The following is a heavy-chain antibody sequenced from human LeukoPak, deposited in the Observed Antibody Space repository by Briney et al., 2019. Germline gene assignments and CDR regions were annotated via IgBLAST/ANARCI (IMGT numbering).Heavy chain of an antibody. V-gene: IGHV3-48*03. D-gene: IGHD2-8*01. CDR2: ISSSGSTI. Sequence: GGSLRLSCAASGFTFSSYEMNWVRQAPGKGLEWVSYISSSGSTICYADSVKGRFTISRDNAKNSLYLQMNSLRAEDTAVYYCAREYCTNGVCYWAAFDIWGQGTMVTVSS. J-gene: IGHJ3*02. CDR1: GFTFSSYE. CDR3: AREYCTNGVCYWAAFDI.